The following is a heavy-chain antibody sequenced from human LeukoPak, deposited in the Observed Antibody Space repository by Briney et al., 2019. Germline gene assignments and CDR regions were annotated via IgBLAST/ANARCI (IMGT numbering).Heavy chain of an antibody. J-gene: IGHJ4*02. CDR1: GFTFDDFA. D-gene: IGHD3-10*01. Sequence: GGSLRLSCVASGFTFDDFAMHWVRQAPGKGLEWVSLISWEGQTTYYADSVRGRFTISRDNSKNSLYLQMNSLTTDDTAFYYCTRDTDFGSPTNYFDHWAQGTLVSVSS. CDR2: ISWEGQTT. V-gene: IGHV3-43*01. CDR3: TRDTDFGSPTNYFDH.